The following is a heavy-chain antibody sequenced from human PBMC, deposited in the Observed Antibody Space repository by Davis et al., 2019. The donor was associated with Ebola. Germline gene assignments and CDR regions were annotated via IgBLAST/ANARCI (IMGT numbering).Heavy chain of an antibody. J-gene: IGHJ4*02. CDR3: AKGLDDYSYYYFDY. Sequence: GESLKISCAASGFTFSNFGMHWVRQAPGKGLEWVAVISYDGGRKSYADSVKGRFTISRDNTKNTLFLQMSSLRPEDTAVYYCAKGLDDYSYYYFDYWGQGTLVTVSS. V-gene: IGHV3-30*18. D-gene: IGHD4-11*01. CDR1: GFTFSNFG. CDR2: ISYDGGRK.